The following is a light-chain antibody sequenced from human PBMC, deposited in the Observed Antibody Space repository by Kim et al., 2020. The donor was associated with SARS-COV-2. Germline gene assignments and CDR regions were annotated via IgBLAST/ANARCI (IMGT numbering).Light chain of an antibody. CDR1: QSVISNY. CDR3: HQYGSIPST. V-gene: IGKV3-20*01. J-gene: IGKJ5*01. CDR2: ITS. Sequence: PGERATLSCRASQSVISNYLAWYQQKPGQAPRLLIYITSTRASGIPDRFSGSGSGTDFTLTISKLEPEDFAAYYCHQYGSIPSTFGQGTRLEIK.